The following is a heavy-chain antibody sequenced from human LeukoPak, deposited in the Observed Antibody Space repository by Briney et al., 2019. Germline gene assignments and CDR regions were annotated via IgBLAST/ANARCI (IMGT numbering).Heavy chain of an antibody. CDR1: GFTFSSYS. CDR3: ARDSVTMVRGVIRDYYYYYMDV. V-gene: IGHV3-21*01. Sequence: GGSLRLSCAASGFTFSSYSMNWVRQAPGKGLEWVSSISSSSSYIYYADSVKGRFTISRDNAKNTLYLQMNSLRAEDTAVYYCARDSVTMVRGVIRDYYYYYMDVWGKGTTVTVSS. J-gene: IGHJ6*03. CDR2: ISSSSSYI. D-gene: IGHD3-10*01.